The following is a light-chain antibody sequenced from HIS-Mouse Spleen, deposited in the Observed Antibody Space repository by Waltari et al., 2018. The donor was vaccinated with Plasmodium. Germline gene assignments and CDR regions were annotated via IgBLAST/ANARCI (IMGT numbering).Light chain of an antibody. CDR2: GVS. CDR1: SSDVGSYNS. CDR3: SSYAGSNNWV. Sequence: QSALTQPPSASGPPGQSVTISCTGTSSDVGSYNSVSWYQQHPGTAPKLMIYGVSKRPAGVPDRFAGSKSGNTASLTVSGLQAEDEADDYCSSYAGSNNWVFGGGTKLTVL. V-gene: IGLV2-8*01. J-gene: IGLJ3*02.